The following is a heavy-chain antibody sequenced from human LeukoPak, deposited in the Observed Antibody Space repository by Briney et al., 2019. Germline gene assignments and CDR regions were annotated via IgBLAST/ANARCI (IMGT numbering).Heavy chain of an antibody. D-gene: IGHD1-26*01. CDR2: IHHSGST. Sequence: PSETLSLTCTVSGGSINNFYWSWIRQPPGKGLEWIGFIHHSGSTNYNPSLKSRVTISVDTSKNQFSLKLSSVTAADTAVYYCARGEWDLLFDYWGQGTLVTVSS. J-gene: IGHJ4*02. CDR1: GGSINNFY. CDR3: ARGEWDLLFDY. V-gene: IGHV4-59*01.